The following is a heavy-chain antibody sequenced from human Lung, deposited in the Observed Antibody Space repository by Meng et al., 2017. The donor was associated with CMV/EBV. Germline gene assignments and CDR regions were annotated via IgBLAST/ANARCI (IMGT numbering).Heavy chain of an antibody. Sequence: GESLKISCAASGSTVSSNYMSWVRQAPGKGLEWVSVIYSGGSTYYADSVKGRFTISRDNSKNTLYLQMNSLRAEDTAVYYCARDRGEGIDPWGQGTLVTVSS. CDR2: IYSGGST. D-gene: IGHD3-16*01. J-gene: IGHJ5*02. CDR1: GSTVSSNY. V-gene: IGHV3-66*02. CDR3: ARDRGEGIDP.